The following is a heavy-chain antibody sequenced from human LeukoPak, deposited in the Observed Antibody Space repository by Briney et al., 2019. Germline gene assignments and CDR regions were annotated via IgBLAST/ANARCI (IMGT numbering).Heavy chain of an antibody. J-gene: IGHJ3*02. CDR2: IYHSGST. CDR3: ARDLVATVVTRNAFDI. Sequence: PSETLSLTCTVSGGSISSGGYYWSWIRQPPGKGLEWIGYIYHSGSTYYNPSLKSRVTISVDRSKNQFSLKLSSVTAADTAVYYCARDLVATVVTRNAFDIWGQGTMVTVSS. CDR1: GGSISSGGYY. V-gene: IGHV4-30-2*01. D-gene: IGHD4-23*01.